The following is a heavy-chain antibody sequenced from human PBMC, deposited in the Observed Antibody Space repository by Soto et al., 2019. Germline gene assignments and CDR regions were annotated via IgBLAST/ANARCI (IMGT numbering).Heavy chain of an antibody. V-gene: IGHV1-46*01. CDR3: ARGQGNSGYDPLDF. D-gene: IGHD5-12*01. CDR1: GYTFTSYY. CDR2: INPSGGST. Sequence: ASVKVSCKASGYTFTSYYMHWVRQAPGQGLEWMGIINPSGGSTSYAQKLQGRVTITRDTSASTVFIELSSLTSEDTALYYSARGQGNSGYDPLDFWGLGTLVTVSS. J-gene: IGHJ4*02.